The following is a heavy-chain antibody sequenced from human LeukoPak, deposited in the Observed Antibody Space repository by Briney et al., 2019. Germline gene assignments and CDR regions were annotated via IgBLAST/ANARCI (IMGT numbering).Heavy chain of an antibody. Sequence: GASVKVSCKASGYTFTGYYMHWVRQAPGQGLEWMGRINPNSGGTNYAQKFQGRVTMTRDTSISTAYMELSRLRSDDTAVYYCARDLLFTWVLKGSPGYSYGVDYWGQGTLVTVSS. CDR1: GYTFTGYY. D-gene: IGHD5-18*01. CDR2: INPNSGGT. V-gene: IGHV1-2*06. CDR3: ARDLLFTWVLKGSPGYSYGVDY. J-gene: IGHJ4*02.